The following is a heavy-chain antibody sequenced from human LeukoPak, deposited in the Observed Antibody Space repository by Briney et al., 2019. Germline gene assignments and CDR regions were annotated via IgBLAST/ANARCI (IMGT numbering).Heavy chain of an antibody. J-gene: IGHJ6*02. CDR3: ARRREDPGHYYYYGMDV. CDR1: GFTFSSYS. Sequence: GGSLRLSCAASGFTFSSYSMNWVRQAPGKGLEWVSSISSSSSYIYYADSVKGRFTISRDNAKNSLYLQMNSLRAEDTAVYYCARRREDPGHYYYYGMDVWGQGTTVTVSS. D-gene: IGHD5-24*01. V-gene: IGHV3-21*01. CDR2: ISSSSSYI.